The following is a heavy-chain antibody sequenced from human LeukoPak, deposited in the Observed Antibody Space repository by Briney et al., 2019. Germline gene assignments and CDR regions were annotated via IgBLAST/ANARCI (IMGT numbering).Heavy chain of an antibody. CDR1: GYTFTSYD. CDR3: GSSSGYYSGSAFDI. J-gene: IGHJ3*02. Sequence: ASVKVSCKASGYTFTSYDINWVRQATGQGLEWMGWMNPNSGNTGYAQKFQGRVTMTTDTSTSTAYMELRSLRSDDTAVYYCGSSSGYYSGSAFDIWGQGTMVTVSS. V-gene: IGHV1-8*02. CDR2: MNPNSGNT. D-gene: IGHD3-22*01.